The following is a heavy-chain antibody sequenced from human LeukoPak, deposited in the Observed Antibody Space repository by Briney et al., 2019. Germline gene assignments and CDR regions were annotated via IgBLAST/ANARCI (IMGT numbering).Heavy chain of an antibody. Sequence: PGGSLRLSCSPSGFSVDSSYMSWVRQTPGKGLEWVSVIYTNGKDYYAESVKGRFTISRDNAKSSLYLQMNSLRAEDTAVYYCARDPDIVWGQGTLVPVSS. J-gene: IGHJ4*02. CDR3: ARDPDIV. V-gene: IGHV3-66*01. CDR1: GFSVDSSY. CDR2: IYTNGKD. D-gene: IGHD5-12*01.